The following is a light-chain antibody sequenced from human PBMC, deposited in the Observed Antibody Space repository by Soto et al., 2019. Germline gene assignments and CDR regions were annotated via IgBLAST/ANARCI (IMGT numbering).Light chain of an antibody. CDR3: KQYKTYFWT. J-gene: IGKJ1*01. Sequence: DIQMTQSPSTLSASVGDRVTITCRASQSISRWLAWHQQKPGKAPKVLIYDAYSLESGVPSRFRGSGSGTEFTLTISGLQPDDFATYYCKQYKTYFWTFGQGTKVDIK. V-gene: IGKV1-5*01. CDR1: QSISRW. CDR2: DAY.